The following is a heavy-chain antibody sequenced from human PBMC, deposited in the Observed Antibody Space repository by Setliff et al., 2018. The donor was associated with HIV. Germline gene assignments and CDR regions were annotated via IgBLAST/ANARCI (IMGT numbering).Heavy chain of an antibody. V-gene: IGHV4-39*01. CDR2: IYYSGST. J-gene: IGHJ5*02. Sequence: PSETLSLTCTVSGGSISSSSYYWGWIRQPPGKGLEWIGSIYYSGSTYYNPSLKSRVTISVDTSKNQFSLKLSSVTAADTAVYYWARHAGGQRVSSWYGHWFDPWGQGTLVTVSS. CDR3: ARHAGGQRVSSWYGHWFDP. CDR1: GGSISSSSYY. D-gene: IGHD6-13*01.